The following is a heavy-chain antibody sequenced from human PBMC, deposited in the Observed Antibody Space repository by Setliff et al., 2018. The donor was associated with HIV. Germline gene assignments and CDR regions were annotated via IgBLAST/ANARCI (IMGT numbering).Heavy chain of an antibody. CDR3: AKVLLFGVDVFDI. V-gene: IGHV3-23*01. D-gene: IGHD3-10*02. J-gene: IGHJ3*02. CDR2: VGAVGSPK. CDR1: GFSFSTYA. Sequence: GGSLRLSCAASGFSFSTYAMGWVRQAPGKGLEWVSTVGAVGSPKFYAESVKGRFTISKDNSKNTLYLQMTSLRDEDTAVYYCAKVLLFGVDVFDIWGQGTMVT.